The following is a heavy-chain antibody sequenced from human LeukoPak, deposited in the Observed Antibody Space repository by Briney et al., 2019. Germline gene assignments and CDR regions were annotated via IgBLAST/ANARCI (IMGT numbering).Heavy chain of an antibody. CDR3: AKDRARGGTTDFDY. CDR2: ISGSADST. Sequence: KPGGSLRLSYAASGFTFSTYAMSWVRQAPGKGLEWVSAISGSADSTYYADSVKGQFAISRDNSKNTLYLQMNSLRAEDTAVYFCAKDRARGGTTDFDYWGQGTLVTVSS. D-gene: IGHD1-7*01. J-gene: IGHJ4*02. V-gene: IGHV3-23*01. CDR1: GFTFSTYA.